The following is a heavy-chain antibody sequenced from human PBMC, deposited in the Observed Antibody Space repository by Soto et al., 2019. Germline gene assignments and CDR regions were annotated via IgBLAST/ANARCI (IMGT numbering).Heavy chain of an antibody. CDR1: GDYISSGNKY. CDR2: IFSSGTT. Sequence: SETLSLTCTVSGDYISSGNKYWSWIRQAPGKGLEWIGYIFSSGTTYYNPSLKSRLTMSLDTSQNQFSLRLASVTDADSAVYYCAYGSGSYYNVPYYYGMDVWGQGTTVTVSS. CDR3: AYGSGSYYNVPYYYGMDV. D-gene: IGHD3-10*01. J-gene: IGHJ6*02. V-gene: IGHV4-30-4*01.